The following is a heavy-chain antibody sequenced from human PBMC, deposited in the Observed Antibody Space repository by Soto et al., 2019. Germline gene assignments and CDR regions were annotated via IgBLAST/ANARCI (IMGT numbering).Heavy chain of an antibody. CDR2: ISTSSSNI. CDR3: ARGLGGFPVAADLDY. Sequence: EVQLVESGGGLVKPGGSLRLSCVASGFSFSEYTLSWVRQAPGKGLDWVSTISTSSSNIFYAASVKGRFTVSRDNAKNTLYLQMDNLRADDTAVYFCARGLGGFPVAADLDYWGQGTLVTVSS. CDR1: GFSFSEYT. D-gene: IGHD6-25*01. J-gene: IGHJ4*02. V-gene: IGHV3-21*02.